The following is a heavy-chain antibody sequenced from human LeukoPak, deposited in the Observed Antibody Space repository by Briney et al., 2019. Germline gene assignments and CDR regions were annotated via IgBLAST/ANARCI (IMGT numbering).Heavy chain of an antibody. CDR1: GATFSSYA. V-gene: IGHV1-69*05. J-gene: IGHJ4*02. CDR3: ARDLPRRVHLGGYPFDY. CDR2: IIPIFGTA. D-gene: IGHD3-16*01. Sequence: ASVKVSCTASGATFSSYAINWVRQAPGQGLEWMGRIIPIFGTANYAQKFQGRVTITTDESTSKAYMELSSLRSEDTAVYYCARDLPRRVHLGGYPFDYWGQGTLVTVSS.